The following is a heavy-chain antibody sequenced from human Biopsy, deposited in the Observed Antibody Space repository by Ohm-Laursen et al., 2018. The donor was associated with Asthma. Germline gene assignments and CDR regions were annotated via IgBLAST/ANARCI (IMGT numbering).Heavy chain of an antibody. CDR2: ISTSGGSK. V-gene: IGHV3-23*01. Sequence: SPRLSCSPSGFTFSSYAMSWVRQTPDRGLEWVSGISTSGGSKYYADSVKGRFTLSRDNSKTTLSLQMNSLTEGDTAVYYCVKALGGGDGFDVWGLGTTVTVSS. CDR1: GFTFSSYA. J-gene: IGHJ3*01. CDR3: VKALGGGDGFDV.